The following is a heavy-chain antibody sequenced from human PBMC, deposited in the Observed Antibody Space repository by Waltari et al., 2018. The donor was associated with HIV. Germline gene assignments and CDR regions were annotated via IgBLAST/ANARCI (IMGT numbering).Heavy chain of an antibody. CDR2: IYSSGTT. D-gene: IGHD3-3*01. Sequence: QVQLQESSPGLVRPSETLSLTCHVSGGSIYSSSYYWAWIRQSPGKGLEWIGSIYSSGTTYSNPSFKSRVSISVDPRKNQFSLNLSSVTATDTAVYYCARQRLRFVEWLSLNWVDPWGQGTLVIVSS. CDR1: GGSIYSSSYY. V-gene: IGHV4-39*01. CDR3: ARQRLRFVEWLSLNWVDP. J-gene: IGHJ5*02.